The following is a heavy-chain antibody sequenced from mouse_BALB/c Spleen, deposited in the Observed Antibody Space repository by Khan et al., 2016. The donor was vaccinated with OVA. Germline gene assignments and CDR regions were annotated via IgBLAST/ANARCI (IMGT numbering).Heavy chain of an antibody. CDR2: ISTGGGNT. Sequence: EVELVESGGGLVQPGGSLKLSCATSGFTFSDYYIYWFRQRPGKGLEWVAYISTGGGNTYYTHTVKGRFTMSRDNATTTPYLQMSRLRAEDTAQYYSERHVYGKGDAMDYWGQGTSVTVSA. D-gene: IGHD2-10*02. CDR1: GFTFSDYY. J-gene: IGHJ4*01. V-gene: IGHV5-12*02. CDR3: ERHVYGKGDAMDY.